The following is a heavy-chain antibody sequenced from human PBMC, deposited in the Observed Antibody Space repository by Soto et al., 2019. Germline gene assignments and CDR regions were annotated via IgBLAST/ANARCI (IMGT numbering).Heavy chain of an antibody. Sequence: SETLSLTCAVSGGSISGFYWSWIRQPPGKELEWIGYIYYRGSTNYNPSLKSRVTISLDTSKNQFSLRLSSVTAADTAVYYCARVPTRPITMIDPWGRGTLVT. D-gene: IGHD3-22*01. J-gene: IGHJ5*02. CDR2: IYYRGST. CDR1: GGSISGFY. V-gene: IGHV4-59*01. CDR3: ARVPTRPITMIDP.